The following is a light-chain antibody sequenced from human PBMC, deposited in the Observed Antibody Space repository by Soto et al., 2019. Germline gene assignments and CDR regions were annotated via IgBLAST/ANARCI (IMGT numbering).Light chain of an antibody. J-gene: IGKJ1*01. CDR3: QQYNNWPET. CDR1: QSVSSN. Sequence: EIVMTQSPATLSVPPGERATLSCRASQSVSSNLAWYQQKPGQAPRLLIYGASTRATDVPARFSGSGSGTEFTLTISSLQSEDFAVYYCQQYNNWPETFGQGTKV. V-gene: IGKV3-15*01. CDR2: GAS.